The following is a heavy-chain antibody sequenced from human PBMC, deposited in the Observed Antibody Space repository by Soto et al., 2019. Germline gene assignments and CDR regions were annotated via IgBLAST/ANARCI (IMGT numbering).Heavy chain of an antibody. Sequence: GSLRLSCAASGXTFSDYYMSWIRQAPGKGLEWVSYIISSGSTIYYADSVKGLFTISSDNAKNSLYLQMNSLRAEETAVYYCARRDQGVVRGGSWFDPWGQGTLVTVSS. CDR2: IISSGSTI. V-gene: IGHV3-11*01. J-gene: IGHJ5*02. CDR1: GXTFSDYY. D-gene: IGHD3-10*01. CDR3: ARRDQGVVRGGSWFDP.